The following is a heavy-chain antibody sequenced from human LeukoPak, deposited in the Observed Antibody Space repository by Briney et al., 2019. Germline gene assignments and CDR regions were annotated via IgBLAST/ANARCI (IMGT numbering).Heavy chain of an antibody. Sequence: SETLSLTCAVYGGSFSGYYWSWIRQPPGKGLEWIGEINHSGSTNYNPSLKSRVTISVDTSKNQFSLKLSSVTAADTAVYYCARGYCSSTSCLGPRXYFDXXGQGXLVTV. J-gene: IGHJ4*02. CDR1: GGSFSGYY. V-gene: IGHV4-34*01. CDR3: ARGYCSSTSCLGPRXYFDX. CDR2: INHSGST. D-gene: IGHD2-2*01.